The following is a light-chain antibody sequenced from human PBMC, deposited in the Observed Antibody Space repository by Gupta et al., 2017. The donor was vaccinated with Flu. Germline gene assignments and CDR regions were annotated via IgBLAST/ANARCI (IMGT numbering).Light chain of an antibody. J-gene: IGLJ1*01. CDR1: NIGSKS. V-gene: IGLV3-21*02. CDR3: QVWDNGSDQEV. Sequence: GGNNIGSKSVHWYHQKPGQAPVRVVYDNSDRPSGIPERFSGSNTGNTATLKISRVEAGDEADDYCQVWDNGSDQEVFGTGTKLTVL. CDR2: DNS.